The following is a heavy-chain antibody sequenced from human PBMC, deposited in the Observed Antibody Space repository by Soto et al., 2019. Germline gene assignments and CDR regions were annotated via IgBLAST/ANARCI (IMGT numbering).Heavy chain of an antibody. D-gene: IGHD2-2*01. CDR3: ARLTPGIVLVPAAMHWFDP. J-gene: IGHJ5*02. CDR1: GGTFSSYA. V-gene: IGHV1-69*13. Sequence: ASVKVSCKASGGTFSSYAISWVRQAPGQGLEWMGGIIPIFGTANYAQKFQGRVTITADESTSTAYMELSSLRSEDTAVYYCARLTPGIVLVPAAMHWFDPWGQGTLVTVSS. CDR2: IIPIFGTA.